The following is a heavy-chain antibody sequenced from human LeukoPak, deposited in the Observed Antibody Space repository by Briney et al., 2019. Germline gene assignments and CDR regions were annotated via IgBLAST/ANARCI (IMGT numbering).Heavy chain of an antibody. CDR1: GYTFTGYY. V-gene: IGHV1-2*02. J-gene: IGHJ4*02. CDR2: INPNSGGT. CDR3: ARDLVPYYYDSSGYLYGY. Sequence: ASVKVSCTASGYTFTGYYMHWVRQAPGQGLEWRGWINPNSGGTNYAQKFQGRVTMTRDTSISTAYMELSRLRSDDTAVYYCARDLVPYYYDSSGYLYGYWGQGTLVTVSS. D-gene: IGHD3-22*01.